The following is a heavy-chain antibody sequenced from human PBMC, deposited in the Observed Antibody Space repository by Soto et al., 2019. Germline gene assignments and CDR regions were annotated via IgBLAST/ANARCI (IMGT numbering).Heavy chain of an antibody. Sequence: EVQLLESGGGLVQPGGSLRLSCAASGFTFNNYAMSWVRQAPGKGLEWVSSISGSGINTYCADSVKGRFTISRDNSKNTLYLQMDSLRAEDTAVYYCAKYAKSETATTWGGDLDSWGQGTMVTVSS. V-gene: IGHV3-23*01. D-gene: IGHD1-1*01. J-gene: IGHJ4*02. CDR1: GFTFNNYA. CDR2: ISGSGINT. CDR3: AKYAKSETATTWGGDLDS.